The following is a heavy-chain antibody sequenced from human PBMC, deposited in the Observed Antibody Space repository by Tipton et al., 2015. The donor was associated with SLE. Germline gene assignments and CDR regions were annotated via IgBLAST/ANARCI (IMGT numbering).Heavy chain of an antibody. Sequence: TLSLTCTVPGGSISNYYWTWLRQPPGKGLEWIGYIYYSGSTSYNPSLKSRVTISVDTSKNHFSLKLSSVTAADTAVYYCARHRVLDYWGQGTLVTVSS. CDR3: ARHRVLDY. J-gene: IGHJ4*02. V-gene: IGHV4-59*08. CDR1: GGSISNYY. CDR2: IYYSGST.